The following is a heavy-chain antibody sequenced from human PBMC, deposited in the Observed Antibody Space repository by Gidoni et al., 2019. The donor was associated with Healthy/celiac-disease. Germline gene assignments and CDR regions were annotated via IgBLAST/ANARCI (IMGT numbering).Heavy chain of an antibody. CDR3: ARVITIFGVGPAGGVWFDP. D-gene: IGHD3-3*01. V-gene: IGHV4-59*01. J-gene: IGHJ5*02. CDR2: IYYSGST. CDR1: GGSISSYY. Sequence: QVQLQESGPGLVKPSETLSLTCTVSGGSISSYYWSWIRQPPGKGLEWIGYIYYSGSTNYNPSLKSRVTISVDTSKNQFSLKLSSVTAADTAVYYCARVITIFGVGPAGGVWFDPWGQGTLVTVSS.